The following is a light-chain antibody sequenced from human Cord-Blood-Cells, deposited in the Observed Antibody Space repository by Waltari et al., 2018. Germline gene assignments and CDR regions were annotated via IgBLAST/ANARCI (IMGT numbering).Light chain of an antibody. CDR3: SSYTSSSTYV. CDR2: DVS. Sequence: QSALTHPASVSGSPGQSITISCPGTSSAVGGYNYSPWYQQNPGKAPKLMIYDVSNRPSGVSNRFSGSKSGNTASLTISGLQAEDEADYYCSSYTSSSTYVFGTGTKVTVL. CDR1: SSAVGGYNY. V-gene: IGLV2-14*03. J-gene: IGLJ1*01.